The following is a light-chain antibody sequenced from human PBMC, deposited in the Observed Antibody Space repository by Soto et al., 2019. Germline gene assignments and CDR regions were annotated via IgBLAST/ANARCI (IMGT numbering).Light chain of an antibody. CDR3: QQYNNWPPLT. CDR2: GAS. V-gene: IGKV3-20*01. Sequence: EIVLTQSPGTLSFSPVERATLSCRASQSVSSSYLAWYQQKPGQAPRLLIYGASSRATGIPDRFSGSGSGTDFTLTISSLQSEDFAVYYCQQYNNWPPLTFGGGTKVDI. J-gene: IGKJ4*01. CDR1: QSVSSSY.